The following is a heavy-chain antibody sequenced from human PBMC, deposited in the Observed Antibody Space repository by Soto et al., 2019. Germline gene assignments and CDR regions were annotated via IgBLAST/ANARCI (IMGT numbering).Heavy chain of an antibody. V-gene: IGHV4-59*12. CDR3: ARMGWPAEAHYMDF. CDR1: GGTIDDSY. D-gene: IGHD2-15*01. CDR2: VHHSGRT. Sequence: QVELQESGPGLVQASETLSLTCTVSGGTIDDSYWTWVRHVPGRGLEWIGFVHHSGRTSYNPSLESRFTISLDTSNNQFSLRLPSRTAADRAVFFCARMGWPAEAHYMDFW. J-gene: IGHJ6*03.